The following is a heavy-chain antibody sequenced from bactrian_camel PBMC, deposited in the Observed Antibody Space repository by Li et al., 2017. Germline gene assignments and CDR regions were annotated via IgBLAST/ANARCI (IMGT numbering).Heavy chain of an antibody. CDR2: INHDGGTT. Sequence: DVQLVESGGGLVQPGGSLTLSCVASAFTFSSRDMSWVRQAPGKGLEWVSTINHDGGTTRCADSVKGRFTVSRDNAKNTVYLQMHSLKPEDTARYYCAARSVGWCPLFEHWLGKRAYTPGGYFANWGQGTQVTVS. CDR1: AFTFSSRD. D-gene: IGHD1*01. CDR3: AARSVGWCPLFEHWLGKRAYTPGGYFAN. J-gene: IGHJ4*01. V-gene: IGHV3S40*01.